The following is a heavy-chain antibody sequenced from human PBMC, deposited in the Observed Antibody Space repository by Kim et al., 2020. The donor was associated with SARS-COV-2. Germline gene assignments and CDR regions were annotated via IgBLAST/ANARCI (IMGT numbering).Heavy chain of an antibody. V-gene: IGHV1-46*01. J-gene: IGHJ4*02. CDR3: ARDAYYYGSGSYYPDY. Sequence: KCQGRVTMTRDTSTSTVYMELSSLRSEDTAVYYCARDAYYYGSGSYYPDYWGQGTLVTVSS. D-gene: IGHD3-10*01.